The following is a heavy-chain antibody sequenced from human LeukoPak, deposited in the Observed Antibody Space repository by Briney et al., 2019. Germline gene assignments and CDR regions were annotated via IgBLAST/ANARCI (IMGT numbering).Heavy chain of an antibody. CDR3: VRDRDWGFDY. D-gene: IGHD3/OR15-3a*01. CDR2: IRSDGSSN. CDR1: GFTFSSYG. Sequence: GGSLRLSCAASGFTFSSYGMHWVRQAPGKGLEWVTFIRSDGSSNYYGDCVRGRFTLSRDNFKTPLPLQMNSLRAEATAVYYCVRDRDWGFDYWGQGTLVIVSS. J-gene: IGHJ4*02. V-gene: IGHV3-30*02.